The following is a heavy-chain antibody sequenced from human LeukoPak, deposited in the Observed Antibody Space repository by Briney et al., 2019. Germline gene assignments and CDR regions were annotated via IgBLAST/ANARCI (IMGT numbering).Heavy chain of an antibody. Sequence: GSLRLSCAASGFTFSSYEMNWIRQPAGKGLEWIGHIYTSGSSNYNPSLKSRVTISVDTSKNQFSLKLTSVTAADTAVYYCTKGRGIWGQGTLVTVSS. V-gene: IGHV4-4*07. D-gene: IGHD3-10*01. J-gene: IGHJ4*02. CDR2: IYTSGSS. CDR3: TKGRGI. CDR1: GFTFSSYE.